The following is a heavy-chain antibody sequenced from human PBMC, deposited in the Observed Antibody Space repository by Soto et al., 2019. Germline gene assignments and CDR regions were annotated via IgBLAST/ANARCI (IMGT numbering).Heavy chain of an antibody. Sequence: EVQLVESGGGLVKPGGSLRLSCAASGFSFSNAWMNWVRQAPGKGLEWVGRIKRKIDGEATDYAAPVKGRVTVSRDDSTRALYLHMKCLKGDDTAVYYFTSGSVAGVWCQGTTVTVSS. D-gene: IGHD2-15*01. V-gene: IGHV3-15*07. CDR2: IKRKIDGEAT. J-gene: IGHJ6*01. CDR1: GFSFSNAW. CDR3: TSGSVAGV.